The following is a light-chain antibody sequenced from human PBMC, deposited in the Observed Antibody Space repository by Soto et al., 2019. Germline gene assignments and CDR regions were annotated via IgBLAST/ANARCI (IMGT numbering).Light chain of an antibody. CDR1: QTISRN. V-gene: IGKV1-39*01. CDR3: QQSDSPPFT. Sequence: IQMTQSPSSLSASAGDRVTITCRASQTISRNLNWYQQQPGKVPQLLIYDVSTLQSGVPPGFSGSGSGTDFTLTISSLQPEDSGNYYCQQSDSPPFTFGPGTTVHI. J-gene: IGKJ3*01. CDR2: DVS.